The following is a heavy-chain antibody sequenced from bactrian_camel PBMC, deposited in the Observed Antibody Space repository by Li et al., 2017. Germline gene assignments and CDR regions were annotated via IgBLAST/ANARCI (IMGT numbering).Heavy chain of an antibody. CDR1: VRSSRTES. V-gene: IGHV3S53*01. J-gene: IGHJ4*01. CDR3: AADPKTFPLSLRSYAWNI. CDR2: IGRFGSP. D-gene: IGHD1*01. Sequence: HVQLVESGGGSVQAGGSLRLACAVSVRSSRTESMAWFRQAPGREREGVAGIGRFGSPTYADFVKGRVSISKDNRENTLYLQMNNLKPEDTDMFYCAADPKTFPLSLRSYAWNIWGQGTQVTVS.